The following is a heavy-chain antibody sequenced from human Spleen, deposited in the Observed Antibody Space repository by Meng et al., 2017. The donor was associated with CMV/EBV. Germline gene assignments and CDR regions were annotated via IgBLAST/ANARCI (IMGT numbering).Heavy chain of an antibody. D-gene: IGHD3-10*01. CDR3: ARGNLFWFASDY. CDR2: IYSGGST. V-gene: IGHV3-66*02. Sequence: GGSLEPPCAASGFTVSSNYMSWVRQAPGKGLEWVSVIYSGGSTYYADSVKGRFTISRDNSKNTLYLQMNSLRAEDTAVYYCARGNLFWFASDYWGQGTLVTVSS. CDR1: GFTVSSNY. J-gene: IGHJ4*02.